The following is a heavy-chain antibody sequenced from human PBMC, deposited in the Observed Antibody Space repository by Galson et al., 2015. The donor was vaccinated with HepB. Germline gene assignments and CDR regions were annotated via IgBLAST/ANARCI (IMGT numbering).Heavy chain of an antibody. V-gene: IGHV3-48*01. J-gene: IGHJ6*03. CDR2: VSSSSSTI. D-gene: IGHD2-2*01. CDR1: GFTFSSYS. CDR3: ARDGPHIVVVPADQRYYYYYYMDV. Sequence: SLRLSCAASGFTFSSYSMNWVCQAPGKGLEWVSYVSSSSSTIYYADSVKGRFTISRDNAKNSLYLQMNSLRAEDTAVYYCARDGPHIVVVPADQRYYYYYYMDVWGKGTTVTVSS.